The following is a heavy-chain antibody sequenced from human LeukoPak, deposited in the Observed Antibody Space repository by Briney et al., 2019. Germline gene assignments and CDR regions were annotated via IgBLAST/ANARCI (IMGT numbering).Heavy chain of an antibody. D-gene: IGHD1-7*01. Sequence: SETLSLTCTVSGGSISTYYWSWIRQPPGKGLEWIGYISYSGSTNYNPSLKSRVTISVDTSKNQFSLKLSSVTAADTAVYYCARDLGTTLRLNWFDPWGQGTLVTVSS. CDR3: ARDLGTTLRLNWFDP. J-gene: IGHJ5*02. CDR1: GGSISTYY. CDR2: ISYSGST. V-gene: IGHV4-59*01.